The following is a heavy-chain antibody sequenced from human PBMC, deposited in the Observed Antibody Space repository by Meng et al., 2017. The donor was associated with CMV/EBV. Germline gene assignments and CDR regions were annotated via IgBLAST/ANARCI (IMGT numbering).Heavy chain of an antibody. J-gene: IGHJ4*02. CDR3: ARGYCSSTSCSAPDY. Sequence: GGSLRLSCAASGFTVSSNYMSWVRQAPGKGLEWVSVIYSGGSTYYADSVKGRFTISRDNSKNTLYLQMNSLRAEDTAVYYCARGYCSSTSCSAPDYWGQGTLVTVSS. CDR1: GFTVSSNY. D-gene: IGHD2-2*01. CDR2: IYSGGST. V-gene: IGHV3-53*01.